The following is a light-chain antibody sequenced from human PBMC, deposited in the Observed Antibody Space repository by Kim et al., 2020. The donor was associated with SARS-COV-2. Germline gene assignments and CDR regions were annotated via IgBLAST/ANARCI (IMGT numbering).Light chain of an antibody. CDR3: QKYDNLPYT. CDR2: DAS. V-gene: IGKV1-33*01. CDR1: QDITNY. J-gene: IGKJ2*01. Sequence: ADVGDRVTISCQASQDITNYLNWYQQKPGKAPKLLIYDASNLETGVPSRFSGSGSGTDFTFTISSLQPEDIATYYCQKYDNLPYTFGQGTKLEI.